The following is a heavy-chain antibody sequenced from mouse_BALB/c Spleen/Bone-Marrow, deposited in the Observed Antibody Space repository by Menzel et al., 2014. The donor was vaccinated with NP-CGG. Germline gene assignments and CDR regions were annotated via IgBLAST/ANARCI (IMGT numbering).Heavy chain of an antibody. Sequence: EVQRVESGPSLVKPSQTLSLTCSVTGVSITSGYWNWIRKLPGNKLEYMGYISYSGNTYYNQSLKSRISITRDTSKNQSYLQLNSVTTEDTATYYCATYDGYCFEYWRQGTTLTVSS. CDR3: ATYDGYCFEY. CDR1: GVSITSGY. J-gene: IGHJ2*01. D-gene: IGHD2-3*01. CDR2: ISYSGNT. V-gene: IGHV3-8*02.